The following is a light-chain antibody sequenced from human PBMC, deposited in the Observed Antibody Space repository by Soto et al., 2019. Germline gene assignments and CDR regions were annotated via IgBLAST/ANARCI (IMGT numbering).Light chain of an antibody. CDR2: KAS. CDR3: QQYKSYRA. Sequence: DILMTQSHSTLSASVGDRVTITCRASQSIDTWLAWHQQKPGQAPKLLISKASSLESGVPSRFSGSGSGTEFTLTISSLQPDDSATYYCQQYKSYRAFGRGTKV. J-gene: IGKJ1*01. V-gene: IGKV1-5*03. CDR1: QSIDTW.